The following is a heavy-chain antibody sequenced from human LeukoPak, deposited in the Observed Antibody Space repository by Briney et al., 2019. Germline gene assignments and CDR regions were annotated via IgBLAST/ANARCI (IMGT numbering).Heavy chain of an antibody. CDR2: ISYDGSNK. Sequence: GGSLRLSCAAYGFTFSSYAMHWVRQAPGKGLEWVAVISYDGSNKYYADSVKGRFTISRDNAKNSLYLQMNSLRAEDTAVYYCARYSSSWDSFDYWGQGTLVTVSS. CDR3: ARYSSSWDSFDY. CDR1: GFTFSSYA. D-gene: IGHD6-13*01. V-gene: IGHV3-30-3*01. J-gene: IGHJ4*02.